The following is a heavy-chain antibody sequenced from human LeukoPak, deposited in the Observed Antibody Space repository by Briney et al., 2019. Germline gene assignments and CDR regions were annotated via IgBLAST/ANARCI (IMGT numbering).Heavy chain of an antibody. Sequence: ASVKVSCKASGYTFTGYYIHWVRQAPGQGLEWMGWINPNSGGTNYAQKFQGRVTTTRDTSISTAYMELSRLKSDDTAVYYCARDPLSARIAVAGTVFDYWGQGTLVTVSS. CDR1: GYTFTGYY. V-gene: IGHV1-2*02. J-gene: IGHJ4*02. CDR2: INPNSGGT. D-gene: IGHD6-19*01. CDR3: ARDPLSARIAVAGTVFDY.